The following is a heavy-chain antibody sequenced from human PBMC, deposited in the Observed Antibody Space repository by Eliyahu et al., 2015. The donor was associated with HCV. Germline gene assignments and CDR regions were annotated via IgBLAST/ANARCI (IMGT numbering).Heavy chain of an antibody. V-gene: IGHV4-59*01. CDR1: GGSISTYY. D-gene: IGHD3/OR15-3a*01. CDR3: ARGDDSDWTGYRPSAFDV. CDR2: IYHTGIT. J-gene: IGHJ3*01. Sequence: QVQLQESGPGVVKPSGALSLTCTVSGGSISTYYWTWIRQSPGKGLELIGYIYHTGITTYNPSLSSRLSISMDTSKNQFYLSLSAMTAADTAIYYCARGDDSDWTGYRPSAFDVWGRGTLVSVSS.